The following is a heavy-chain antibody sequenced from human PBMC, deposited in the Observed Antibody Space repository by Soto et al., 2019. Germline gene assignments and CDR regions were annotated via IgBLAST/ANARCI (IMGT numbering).Heavy chain of an antibody. V-gene: IGHV3-30-3*01. Sequence: VQLVESGGGVVQPGRSLRLSCAASGFTFSSYAMHWVRQAPGKGLEWVAVISYDGSNKYYADSVKGRFTISRDNAKNSLYLQMNSLRAEDTAVYYCARVGFWSGYYLTGMDVWGQGPTVTVSS. CDR1: GFTFSSYA. CDR2: ISYDGSNK. CDR3: ARVGFWSGYYLTGMDV. D-gene: IGHD3-3*01. J-gene: IGHJ6*02.